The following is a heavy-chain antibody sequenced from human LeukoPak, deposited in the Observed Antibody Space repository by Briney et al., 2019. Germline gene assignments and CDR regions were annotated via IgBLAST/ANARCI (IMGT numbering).Heavy chain of an antibody. CDR3: ARVVMKAFYYYYMDV. CDR2: MNPTSGDT. J-gene: IGHJ6*03. CDR1: GYTFSDYD. D-gene: IGHD2-21*01. V-gene: IGHV1-8*01. Sequence: ASVKVSFKASGYTFSDYDVNWVRQAPGQGLEGMEWMNPTSGDTGYAQKFQGRVTMTRSMSKNTAYMELSRLRSEDTAVYFCARVVMKAFYYYYMDVWGKGTTIIISS.